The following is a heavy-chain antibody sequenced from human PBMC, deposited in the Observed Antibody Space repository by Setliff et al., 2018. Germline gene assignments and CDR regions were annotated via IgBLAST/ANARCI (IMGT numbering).Heavy chain of an antibody. CDR2: ISAYNGNT. CDR3: ARSWAGYSYFYMDV. CDR1: GYRFSNYG. J-gene: IGHJ6*03. V-gene: IGHV1-18*01. Sequence: GASVKVSCKAPGYRFSNYGISWVRQAPGQGLEWVGWISAYNGNTKSSPKVQGRVTLTADTSTNTAYMELRSLKSDDTAIYYCARSWAGYSYFYMDVWGKGTTVTVS. D-gene: IGHD3-16*01.